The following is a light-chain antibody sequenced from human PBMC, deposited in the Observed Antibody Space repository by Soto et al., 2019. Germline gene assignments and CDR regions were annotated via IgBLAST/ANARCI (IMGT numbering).Light chain of an antibody. J-gene: IGKJ2*03. CDR1: QTISQW. Sequence: DIPMTQSPSTLSASLGDRVTITCRASQTISQWLAWYQQKPGKAPKLLIYDASSLETGVPSRFSGSGSGTEFALTISSLQPDDFAAYYCQPYNTWYSFGQGTKLEVK. CDR3: QPYNTWYS. CDR2: DAS. V-gene: IGKV1-5*01.